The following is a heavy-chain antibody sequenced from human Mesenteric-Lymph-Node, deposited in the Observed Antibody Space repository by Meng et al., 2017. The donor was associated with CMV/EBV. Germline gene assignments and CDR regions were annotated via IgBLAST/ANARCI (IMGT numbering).Heavy chain of an antibody. Sequence: SVKVSCKASGGTFRKYTISWVRQAPGQGLEWVGGIIPVAGTSHYAQKFQGRVTITTDESTSTAYMELSSLRSDDTAVYYCASPTHGGNFDYWGQGSLVTVSS. D-gene: IGHD2-15*01. CDR3: ASPTHGGNFDY. CDR2: IIPVAGTS. V-gene: IGHV1-69*16. CDR1: GGTFRKYT. J-gene: IGHJ4*02.